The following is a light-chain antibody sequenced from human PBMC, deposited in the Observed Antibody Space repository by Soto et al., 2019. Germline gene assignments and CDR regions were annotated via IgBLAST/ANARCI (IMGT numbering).Light chain of an antibody. V-gene: IGKV1-39*01. CDR2: AAS. J-gene: IGKJ4*01. Sequence: DIQMTKSPSSLSASVGDRVTITGRASQSISSYLNWYQQKPGKAPKLLIYAASSLQSGVPSRFSGCGSGTDFTLTISSLQPEDFATYYCQQSYSTLTFGGGTKVEIK. CDR3: QQSYSTLT. CDR1: QSISSY.